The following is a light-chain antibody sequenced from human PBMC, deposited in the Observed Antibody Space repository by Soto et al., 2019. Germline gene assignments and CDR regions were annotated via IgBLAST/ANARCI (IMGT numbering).Light chain of an antibody. V-gene: IGLV2-8*01. CDR1: SSDVGGYNY. CDR2: EVS. Sequence: QSALTQPPSAPGSPGQSVTISCTGTSSDVGGYNYVSWYQQHPGKAPKLMIYEVSKRPSGVPDRFSGSKSGNTASLTVSGLQAEDEADYYCSSYAGSNNYVFGTGTKVTLL. J-gene: IGLJ1*01. CDR3: SSYAGSNNYV.